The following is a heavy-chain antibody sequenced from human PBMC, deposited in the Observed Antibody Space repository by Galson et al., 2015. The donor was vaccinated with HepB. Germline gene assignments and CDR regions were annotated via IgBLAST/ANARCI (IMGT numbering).Heavy chain of an antibody. Sequence: LSLTCIVSGGSISPHYWSWIRQPPGKGLEWIAYVFNSGTTDYNPSLRSRVSISEDTSKNQFSLKLSSVTAADTAVYYCARDSPQQLAYWYFDLWGRGTLVTVSS. V-gene: IGHV4-59*11. CDR2: VFNSGTT. J-gene: IGHJ2*01. CDR3: ARDSPQQLAYWYFDL. D-gene: IGHD6-13*01. CDR1: GGSISPHY.